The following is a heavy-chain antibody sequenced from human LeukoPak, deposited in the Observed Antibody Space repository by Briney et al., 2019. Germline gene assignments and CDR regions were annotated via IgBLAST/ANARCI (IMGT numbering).Heavy chain of an antibody. CDR3: AREVSGAGYDY. Sequence: PSQTLSLTCAVSGGSISGGGYSWSWIRQPPGKGLEWIGYIYHSGSTYYNPSLKSRVTISVDRSKNQFSLKLSSVTAADTAVYYCAREVSGAGYDYWGQGTLVTVSS. CDR1: GGSISGGGYS. V-gene: IGHV4-30-2*01. D-gene: IGHD1-26*01. J-gene: IGHJ4*02. CDR2: IYHSGST.